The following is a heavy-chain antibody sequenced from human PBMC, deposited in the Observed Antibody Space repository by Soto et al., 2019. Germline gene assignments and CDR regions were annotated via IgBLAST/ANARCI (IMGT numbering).Heavy chain of an antibody. V-gene: IGHV3-48*02. CDR2: ISSSSSTI. Sequence: EVQVVESGGGLVQPGGSLRLSCAASGFTFSSNSMNWVRQAPGKGLEWISYISSSSSTIYADSVKGRFTISRDNAKNSLYLQMNSLRDEDTAGYYCARVSWSGQPTSDLWGQGTLVTVSS. CDR3: ARVSWSGQPTSDL. J-gene: IGHJ5*02. CDR1: GFTFSSNS. D-gene: IGHD3-3*01.